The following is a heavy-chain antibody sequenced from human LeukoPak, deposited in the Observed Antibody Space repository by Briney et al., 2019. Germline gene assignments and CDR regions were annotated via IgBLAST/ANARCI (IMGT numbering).Heavy chain of an antibody. V-gene: IGHV4-39*01. D-gene: IGHD5-12*01. CDR1: GDSVSSSTYY. Sequence: PSETLSLTCTVSGDSVSSSTYYWDWIRQPPGKGLEWIGNICYSVSTYYNPSLRSRVTMSVDTSKNQFSLRLSSVTAADTALYYCVRSRVDIDFWGQGTLVTVSS. CDR3: VRSRVDIDF. CDR2: ICYSVST. J-gene: IGHJ4*02.